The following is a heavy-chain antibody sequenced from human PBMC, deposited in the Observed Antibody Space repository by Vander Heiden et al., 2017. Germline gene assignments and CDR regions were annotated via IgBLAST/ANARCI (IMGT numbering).Heavy chain of an antibody. CDR1: GYTFNGYF. CDR2: IDPNSGII. CDR3: ARGPSNYYGMDV. J-gene: IGHJ6*02. V-gene: IGHV1-2*02. Sequence: QGQLVQSGPEVKRPGASVKASCKAPGYTFNGYFMHWVRQAPGQGLEWMGWIDPNSGIINFAQRFLGRVTMTRDTSISTAYMELSRLTSDDTAVYYCARGPSNYYGMDVWGQGTTVTVSS.